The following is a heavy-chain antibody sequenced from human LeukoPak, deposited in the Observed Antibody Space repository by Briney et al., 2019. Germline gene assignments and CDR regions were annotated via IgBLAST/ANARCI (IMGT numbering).Heavy chain of an antibody. Sequence: GGSLRLSCAASGFTFSDYVMSWVRQAPGKGLEWVSYINHDAKFIYYADSVKGRFTISRDNSKNTLYLQMNSLRAEDTAVYYCAKDSSGWYSWGQGTLVTVSS. D-gene: IGHD6-19*01. V-gene: IGHV3-23*01. CDR3: AKDSSGWYS. J-gene: IGHJ4*02. CDR1: GFTFSDYV. CDR2: INHDAKFI.